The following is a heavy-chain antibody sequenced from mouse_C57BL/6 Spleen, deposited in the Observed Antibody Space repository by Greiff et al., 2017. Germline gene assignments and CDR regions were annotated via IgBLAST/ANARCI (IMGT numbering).Heavy chain of an antibody. CDR2: ISDGGSYT. V-gene: IGHV5-4*03. CDR3: TRAGIYYYGSYWYCDV. Sequence: EVMLVESGGGLVKPGGSLKLSCAASGFTFSSYAMSWVRQTPEKRLEWVATISDGGSYTYYPDNVKGRFTISRDNAKNNLYLQMSHLKSGNTAMYYSTRAGIYYYGSYWYCDVWGTGTTGTVS. J-gene: IGHJ1*03. CDR1: GFTFSSYA. D-gene: IGHD1-1*01.